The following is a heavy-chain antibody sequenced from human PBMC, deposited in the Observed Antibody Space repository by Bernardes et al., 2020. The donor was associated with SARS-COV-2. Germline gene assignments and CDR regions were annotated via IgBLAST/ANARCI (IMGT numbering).Heavy chain of an antibody. J-gene: IGHJ6*02. V-gene: IGHV3-74*01. CDR3: ARKTGHDYGMDV. CDR2: INTDGSST. CDR1: GFTFSSSW. Sequence: GGSLRLSCAASGFTFSSSWMHWVRQIPGKGLVWVSRINTDGSSTSYADSVKGRFTISRDNAKNTVYLQMDSLRGEDTAVYFCARKTGHDYGMDVWGQGTTVTVSS. D-gene: IGHD3-10*01.